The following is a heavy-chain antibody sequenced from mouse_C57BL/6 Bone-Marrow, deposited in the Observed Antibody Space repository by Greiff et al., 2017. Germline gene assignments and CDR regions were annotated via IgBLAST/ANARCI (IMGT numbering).Heavy chain of an antibody. V-gene: IGHV1-81*01. D-gene: IGHD1-1*01. J-gene: IGHJ2*01. CDR1: GYTFTSYG. CDR2: IYPRSGNT. CDR3: VKYDYYYGSSYYFDY. Sequence: QVQLQQSGAELARPGASVKLSCKASGYTFTSYGISWVKQRTGQGLEWIGEIYPRSGNTYYNEKFKGKATLTADKSSSTAYMELRSLTSEDSAVYFCVKYDYYYGSSYYFDYWGQGTTLTVSS.